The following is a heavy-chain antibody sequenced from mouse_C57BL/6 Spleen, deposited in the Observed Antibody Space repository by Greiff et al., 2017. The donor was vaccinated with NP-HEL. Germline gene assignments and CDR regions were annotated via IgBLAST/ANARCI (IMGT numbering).Heavy chain of an antibody. CDR1: GYTFTSYW. Sequence: QVQLQQSGAELVRPGSSVKLSCKASGYTFTSYWMHWVKQRPIQGLEWIGNIDPSDSETHYNQKFKDKATLTVDKSSSTAYMQLSSLTSEDSAVYYCAREGNYRRYFDVWGTGTTVTVSS. CDR2: IDPSDSET. V-gene: IGHV1-52*01. CDR3: AREGNYRRYFDV. J-gene: IGHJ1*03. D-gene: IGHD2-12*01.